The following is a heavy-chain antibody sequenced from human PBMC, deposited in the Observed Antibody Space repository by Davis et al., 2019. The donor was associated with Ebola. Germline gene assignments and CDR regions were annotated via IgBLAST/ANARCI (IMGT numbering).Heavy chain of an antibody. Sequence: GGSLRLSCAASGVTFSSFAMHWVRQAPGKGLEWVAVISYDGSVTYHVDSVKGRFTISRDNSKDTLYLQMNTLRAEDTAVYYCAATAKTSITEAGLGYTYLDPWSQGTLVTVSS. J-gene: IGHJ5*02. V-gene: IGHV3-30-3*01. CDR3: AATAKTSITEAGLGYTYLDP. D-gene: IGHD1-1*01. CDR1: GVTFSSFA. CDR2: ISYDGSVT.